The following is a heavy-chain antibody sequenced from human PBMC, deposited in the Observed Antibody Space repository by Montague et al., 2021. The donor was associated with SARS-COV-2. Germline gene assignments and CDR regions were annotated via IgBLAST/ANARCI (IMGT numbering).Heavy chain of an antibody. Sequence: SETLSLPCTVAGGSISSYYWSWIRQHPGKGLEWIGYINYSGSTNYNPSLKSRVTISVDTSKNQFSLNLSSVTAADTAVYYCARNLVVHYWYGMDVWGQGTTVTVSS. CDR1: GGSISSYY. V-gene: IGHV4-59*01. CDR3: ARNLVVHYWYGMDV. D-gene: IGHD2-15*01. CDR2: INYSGST. J-gene: IGHJ6*02.